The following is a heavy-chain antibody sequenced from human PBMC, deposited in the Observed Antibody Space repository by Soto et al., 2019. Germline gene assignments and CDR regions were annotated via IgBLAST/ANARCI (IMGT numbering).Heavy chain of an antibody. J-gene: IGHJ6*02. CDR1: GYTFTIYY. CDR3: ARAPEYIAARPHYYYGMDV. Sequence: GASVKVSCTASGYTFTIYYMHWVRQAPGQGLEWMGIINPSGGSTSYAQKFQGRVTMTRDTSTSTVYMELSSLRSEDTAVYYCARAPEYIAARPHYYYGMDVWGQGTTVTVSS. V-gene: IGHV1-46*01. D-gene: IGHD6-6*01. CDR2: INPSGGST.